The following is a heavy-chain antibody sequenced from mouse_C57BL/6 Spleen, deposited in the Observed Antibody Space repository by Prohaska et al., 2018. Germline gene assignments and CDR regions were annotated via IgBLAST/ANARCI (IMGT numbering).Heavy chain of an antibody. CDR1: TDYN. J-gene: IGHJ3*01. V-gene: IGHV1-22*01. D-gene: IGHD2-4*01. Sequence: TDYNMHWVKQSHGKSLEWIGYINPNNGGTSYNQKFKGKATLTVNKSSSTAYMELRSLTSEDSAVYYCAREGKNYDYDGEFAYWGQGTLVTVSA. CDR3: AREGKNYDYDGEFAY. CDR2: INPNNGGT.